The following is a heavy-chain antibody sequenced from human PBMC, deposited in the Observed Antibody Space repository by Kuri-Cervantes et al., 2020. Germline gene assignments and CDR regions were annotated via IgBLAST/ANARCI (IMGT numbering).Heavy chain of an antibody. J-gene: IGHJ4*02. CDR2: IDWDDDK. CDR1: GFSLSNARIG. CDR3: ARARYSLGWSFDY. V-gene: IGHV2-70*04. D-gene: IGHD6-19*01. Sequence: SGPTLVKPTETLTLTCTVSGFSLSNARIGVSWIRQPPGKALEWLAHIDWDDDKFYSTSLKTRLTISKDTSKNQVVLTMTNMDPVDTATYYCARARYSLGWSFDYWGQGTLVTVSS.